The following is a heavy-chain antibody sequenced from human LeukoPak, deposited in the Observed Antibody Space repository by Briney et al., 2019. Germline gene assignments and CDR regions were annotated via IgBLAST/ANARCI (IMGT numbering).Heavy chain of an antibody. CDR1: GGSFSGYY. Sequence: SETLSLTCAVYGGSFSGYYWSWIRQPPGKGLEWIGEINHSGSTNYNPSLKSRVTISVDTSKNQFSLKLSFVTAADTAVYYCARVGYCSSTSCSPLNWFDPWGQGTLVTVSS. CDR3: ARVGYCSSTSCSPLNWFDP. CDR2: INHSGST. J-gene: IGHJ5*02. V-gene: IGHV4-34*01. D-gene: IGHD2-2*01.